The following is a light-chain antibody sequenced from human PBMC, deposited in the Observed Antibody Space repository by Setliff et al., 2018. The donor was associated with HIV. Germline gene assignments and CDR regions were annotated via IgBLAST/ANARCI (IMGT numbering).Light chain of an antibody. Sequence: NFMLTQPHSVSESPGKTVTISCTRSSGSISGNYVQWYQHRPDSSPTTVIREDKERPSGVPDRFSGSIDRSTNSASLTISGLRTEDEADYYCQSYDGSTCVFGGGTKVTVL. CDR3: QSYDGSTCV. V-gene: IGLV6-57*01. CDR1: SGSISGNY. J-gene: IGLJ3*02. CDR2: EDK.